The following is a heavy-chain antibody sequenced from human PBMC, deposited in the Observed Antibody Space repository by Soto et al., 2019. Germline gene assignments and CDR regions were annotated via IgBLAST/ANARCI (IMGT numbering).Heavy chain of an antibody. CDR2: IIPIFGTA. V-gene: IGHV1-69*01. CDR3: AGDRGTYYYCGMDV. J-gene: IGHJ6*02. D-gene: IGHD1-1*01. CDR1: GGTFSSYA. Sequence: QVQLVQSGAEVKKPGSSVKVSCKASGGTFSSYAISWVRQAPGQGLEWMGGIIPIFGTANYAQKFQGRVTITADESTSTGYMELSSLRSEDTAVYYCAGDRGTYYYCGMDVWGQGTTVTVSS.